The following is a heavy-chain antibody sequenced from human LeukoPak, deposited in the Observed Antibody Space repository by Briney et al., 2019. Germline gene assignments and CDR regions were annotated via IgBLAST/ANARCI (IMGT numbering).Heavy chain of an antibody. Sequence: GGSLRLSCAASGFTFSNDAMSGVRQAPGKGLEWGSAISVGGGTTYYTDSVKGRFTISRDNSKNTLYLQMNRLRAEDAAVYYCAKDPPYYYDSSGYGGGAFDIWGQGTMVTVSS. CDR3: AKDPPYYYDSSGYGGGAFDI. V-gene: IGHV3-23*01. CDR2: ISVGGGTT. D-gene: IGHD3-22*01. CDR1: GFTFSNDA. J-gene: IGHJ3*02.